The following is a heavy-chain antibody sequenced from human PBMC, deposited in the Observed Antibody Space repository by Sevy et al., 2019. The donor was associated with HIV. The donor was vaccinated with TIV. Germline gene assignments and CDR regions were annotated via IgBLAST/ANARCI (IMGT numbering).Heavy chain of an antibody. J-gene: IGHJ4*02. V-gene: IGHV3-30*18. Sequence: GGSLRLSCAASGFTFSSYGMHWVRQAPGKGLEWVAVISYDGGNKYYADSVKGRFTISRDNSKNTLYLQMNSLRAEDTAVYYCAKGSDYYDSSGYFRSGYFDYWGQGTLVTVSS. D-gene: IGHD3-22*01. CDR1: GFTFSSYG. CDR2: ISYDGGNK. CDR3: AKGSDYYDSSGYFRSGYFDY.